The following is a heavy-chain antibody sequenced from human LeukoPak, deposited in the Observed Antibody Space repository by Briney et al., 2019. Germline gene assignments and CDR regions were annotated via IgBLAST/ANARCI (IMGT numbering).Heavy chain of an antibody. V-gene: IGHV3-23*01. CDR2: ISGSGGST. J-gene: IGHJ4*02. Sequence: PGGSLRLSCAASGFTFSSYAMSWVRQAPGKGLEWVSAISGSGGSTYYADSVKGRFTISRDNSKNTLYLQMNSLRAEDTAVYYCAKDLDIVVVPAATELDYWGQGTLVTVSS. CDR3: AKDLDIVVVPAATELDY. D-gene: IGHD2-2*03. CDR1: GFTFSSYA.